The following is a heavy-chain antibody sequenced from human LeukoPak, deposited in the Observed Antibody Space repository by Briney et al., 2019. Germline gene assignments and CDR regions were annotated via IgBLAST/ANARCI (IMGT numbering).Heavy chain of an antibody. CDR2: IYYSGST. CDR3: ARDYGDYGLGYFDY. J-gene: IGHJ4*02. D-gene: IGHD4-17*01. V-gene: IGHV4-39*07. CDR1: GGFISSSSYY. Sequence: SETLSLTCTVSGGFISSSSYYWGWIRQPPGKGLEWIGSIYYSGSTYYNPSLKSRVTISVDTSKNQFSLKLSSVTAADTAVYYCARDYGDYGLGYFDYWGQGTLVTVSS.